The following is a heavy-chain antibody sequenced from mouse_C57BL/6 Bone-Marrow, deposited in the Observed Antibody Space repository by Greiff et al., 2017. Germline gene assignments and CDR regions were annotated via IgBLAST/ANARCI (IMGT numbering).Heavy chain of an antibody. Sequence: EVQLQQSGAELVRPGASVKLSCTASGFNIKGYYMHWVQQRPEQGLEWIGWIDPDDGATDYPSKFQGQATITAATSSHTAYLQLSSLTSEDTAVKYWYSPSYYGRSHAMDYWGQGTSVTVSS. D-gene: IGHD1-1*01. CDR2: IDPDDGAT. CDR3: YSPSYYGRSHAMDY. V-gene: IGHV14-4*01. J-gene: IGHJ4*01. CDR1: GFNIKGYY.